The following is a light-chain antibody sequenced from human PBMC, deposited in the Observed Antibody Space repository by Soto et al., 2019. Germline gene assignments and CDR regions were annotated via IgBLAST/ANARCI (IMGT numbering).Light chain of an antibody. CDR2: GAS. Sequence: EIVLTQSPDTLSLSPGGRATLSCRASQSVSDNYVAWYQQRPGQSPRLLIYGASNRATGIPDRFSGSGSGTDFTLTISRLEPEDFAMYYCQQYGRTFGQGTKVDIK. V-gene: IGKV3-20*01. CDR3: QQYGRT. J-gene: IGKJ1*01. CDR1: QSVSDNY.